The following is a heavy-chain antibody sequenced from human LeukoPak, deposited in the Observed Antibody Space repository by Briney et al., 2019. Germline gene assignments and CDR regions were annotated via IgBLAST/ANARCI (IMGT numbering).Heavy chain of an antibody. CDR1: GGTFSSYA. V-gene: IGHV1-69*13. Sequence: SVKVSCKASGGTFSSYAISWVRQAPGQVLEWMGGIIPIFGTANYAQKFQGRVTITADESTSTAYMELSSLRSEDTAVYYCARGLWSGTPDPAFDIWGQGTMVTVSS. J-gene: IGHJ3*02. CDR2: IIPIFGTA. CDR3: ARGLWSGTPDPAFDI. D-gene: IGHD5-18*01.